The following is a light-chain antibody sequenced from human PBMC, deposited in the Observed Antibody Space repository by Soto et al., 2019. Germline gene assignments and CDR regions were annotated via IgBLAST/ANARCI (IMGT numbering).Light chain of an antibody. CDR1: SSNIGSNS. V-gene: IGLV1-44*01. CDR3: AAWDDSLDGPI. J-gene: IGLJ1*01. Sequence: QSVLTQPPSASGTPGQRVTISCSGSSSNIGSNSVNWYQQLPGTAPKLLIYNNNQRPSGVPDRFSGSKSGTSASLAISGLQSEDESDYYCAAWDDSLDGPIFGTGTRSPS. CDR2: NNN.